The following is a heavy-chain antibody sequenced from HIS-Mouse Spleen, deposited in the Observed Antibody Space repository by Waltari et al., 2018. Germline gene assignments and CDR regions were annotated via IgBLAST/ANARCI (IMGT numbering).Heavy chain of an antibody. J-gene: IGHJ4*02. CDR1: GFTFSNAW. D-gene: IGHD3-3*01. V-gene: IGHV3-15*01. CDR2: IKSKTDGGTT. Sequence: EVQLVESGGGLVKPGGSLRLSCAASGFTFSNAWMSWVRQAPGKGLEWVGRIKSKTDGGTTDYAAPVKGRFTISRDDSKNTLYLQMNSLKTEDTAVYYCTGTYYDFWSGPDYWGQGTLVTVSS. CDR3: TGTYYDFWSGPDY.